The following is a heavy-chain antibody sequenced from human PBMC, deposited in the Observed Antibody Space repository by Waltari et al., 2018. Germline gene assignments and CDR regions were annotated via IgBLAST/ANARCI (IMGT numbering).Heavy chain of an antibody. J-gene: IGHJ4*02. D-gene: IGHD1-26*01. CDR1: GGTFSSYA. CDR3: AGAEGARGFDY. V-gene: IGHV1-69*12. Sequence: QVQLVQSGAEVKKPGSSVKVSCKASGGTFSSYAISWVRQAPGKGVRGMGGIIPVYGTANYAQKFQGRVTITADESTSTAYMELSSLRSEDTAVYYCAGAEGARGFDYWGQGTLVTVSS. CDR2: IIPVYGTA.